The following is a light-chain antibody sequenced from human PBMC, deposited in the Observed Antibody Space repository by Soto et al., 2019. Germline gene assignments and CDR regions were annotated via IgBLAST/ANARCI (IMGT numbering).Light chain of an antibody. CDR2: KAS. Sequence: DIQMTQSPSTLSASVGDRVTITCRASQTIDSWLAWYQQRPGKPPNLLIYKASTLASGVPSRFSGSGSGTEFTLTINSLQPDDFATYSCQQYHISSCTLGQGTKL. J-gene: IGKJ2*02. CDR1: QTIDSW. CDR3: QQYHISSCT. V-gene: IGKV1-5*03.